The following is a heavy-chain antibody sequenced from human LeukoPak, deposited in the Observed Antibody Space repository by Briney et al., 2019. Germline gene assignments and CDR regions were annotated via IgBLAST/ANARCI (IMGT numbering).Heavy chain of an antibody. V-gene: IGHV3-53*01. CDR1: GFTVSSNY. J-gene: IGHJ3*02. CDR3: TKTDEEYYYERSGYYSDAFDI. CDR2: IYSGGST. D-gene: IGHD3-22*01. Sequence: GGSLRLSCAASGFTVSSNYMSWIRQAPGKGLEWVSVIYSGGSTYYADSVKGRFTISRDNSKNTLYLQMNSLKTEDTAVYYCTKTDEEYYYERSGYYSDAFDIWGHGTMVTV.